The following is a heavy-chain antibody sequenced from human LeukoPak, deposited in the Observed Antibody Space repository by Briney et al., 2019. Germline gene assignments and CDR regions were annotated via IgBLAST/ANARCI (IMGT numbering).Heavy chain of an antibody. CDR1: GYSFITYW. V-gene: IGHV5-51*01. CDR2: IYPGDSDT. D-gene: IGHD3-10*01. J-gene: IGHJ6*03. Sequence: GESLEISCKGSGYSFITYWIGWVRQMPGKGLEWMGIIYPGDSDTRYSPSFQGQVTISVDKSISTAYLQWSSLKASDTAIYFCARHFHYFASGPSAYYMDVWGTGTTVTVSS. CDR3: ARHFHYFASGPSAYYMDV.